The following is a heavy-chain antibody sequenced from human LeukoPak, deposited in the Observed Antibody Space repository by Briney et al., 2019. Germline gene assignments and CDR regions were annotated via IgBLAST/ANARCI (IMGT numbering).Heavy chain of an antibody. Sequence: SETLSLTCTVSGGSISSSSYYWGWIRQPPGKGLEWIGSIYYSGTTYYNPSLKSRVTISVDTSKNQFSLKLSSVTAADTAVYYCARRRSGYPYYFDYWGQGTLVTVSS. D-gene: IGHD3-3*01. CDR1: GGSISSSSYY. CDR2: IYYSGTT. V-gene: IGHV4-39*01. CDR3: ARRRSGYPYYFDY. J-gene: IGHJ4*02.